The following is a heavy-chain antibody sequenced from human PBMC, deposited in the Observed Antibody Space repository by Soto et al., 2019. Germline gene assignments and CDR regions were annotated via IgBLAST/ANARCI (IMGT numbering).Heavy chain of an antibody. CDR1: GYSISSGYY. D-gene: IGHD2-15*01. CDR3: ARDPCSGGSCYSPDWFDP. CDR2: IYHSGST. Sequence: SETLSLTCTVSGYSISSGYYWGWIRQPPGKGLEWIGSIYHSGSTYYNPSLKSRVTISVDTSKNQFSLKLSSVTAADTAVYYCARDPCSGGSCYSPDWFDPWGQGTLVTVSS. J-gene: IGHJ5*02. V-gene: IGHV4-38-2*02.